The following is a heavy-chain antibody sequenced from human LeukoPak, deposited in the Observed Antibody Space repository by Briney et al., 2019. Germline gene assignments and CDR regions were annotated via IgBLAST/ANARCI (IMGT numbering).Heavy chain of an antibody. CDR2: ISAYNGHT. CDR3: ARDEDAQYAFDI. V-gene: IGHV1-18*01. CDR1: GYTFTSYG. J-gene: IGHJ3*02. Sequence: ASVKVSCKASGYTFTSYGIIWVRQAPGQGLEWMGWISAYNGHTDYAQKPQGRVTMTTDTSTSTAYMDLRSLRSDDTAVYYCARDEDAQYAFDIWGQGTMVTVSS.